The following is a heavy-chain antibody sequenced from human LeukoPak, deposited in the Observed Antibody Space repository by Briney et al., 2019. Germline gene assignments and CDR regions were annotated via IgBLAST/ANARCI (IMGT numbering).Heavy chain of an antibody. V-gene: IGHV1-69*05. Sequence: ASVKVSCKASGGTFSSYAISWVRQAPGQGLEWMGGIIPIFGTANYAQKFQGRVTITTDESTSTAYMELRSLRSDDTAVYYCARAVIPVAVKPAFDYWGQGTLVTVSS. D-gene: IGHD6-13*01. J-gene: IGHJ4*02. CDR1: GGTFSSYA. CDR3: ARAVIPVAVKPAFDY. CDR2: IIPIFGTA.